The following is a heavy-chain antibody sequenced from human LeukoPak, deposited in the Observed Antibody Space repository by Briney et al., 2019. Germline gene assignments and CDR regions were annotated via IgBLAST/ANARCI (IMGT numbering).Heavy chain of an antibody. CDR1: GGSISSYY. J-gene: IGHJ5*02. V-gene: IGHV4-4*07. Sequence: SETLSLTCTVSGGSISSYYWSWIRQPAGKGLEWIGRIYTSGSTNYNPSLKSRVTMSVDTSKNQFSLKLSSVTAADTAVYYCAGERPVTHNWFDPWGQRTLVTVSS. D-gene: IGHD4-23*01. CDR2: IYTSGST. CDR3: AGERPVTHNWFDP.